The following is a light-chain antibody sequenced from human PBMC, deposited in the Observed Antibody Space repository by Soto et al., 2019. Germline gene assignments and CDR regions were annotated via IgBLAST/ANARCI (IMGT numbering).Light chain of an antibody. CDR3: QQYNNWPSGT. CDR2: DAS. V-gene: IGKV3-15*01. J-gene: IGKJ1*01. CDR1: QSVSTN. Sequence: EIVMTQSPATPSVSPGERVTLSCRASQSVSTNLAWYQQKPGQAPRLLIYDASTRATGIPARFSGSGSGTDFTLTISSLQSGDFVVYYCQQYNNWPSGTFGQGTKVDIK.